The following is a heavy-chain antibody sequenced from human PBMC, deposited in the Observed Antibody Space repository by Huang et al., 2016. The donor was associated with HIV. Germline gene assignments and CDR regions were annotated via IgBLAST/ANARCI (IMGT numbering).Heavy chain of an antibody. V-gene: IGHV3-30*02. D-gene: IGHD3-10*01. Sequence: QVQLVESGGGVVQPGGSLRLSCAASGFTFSSYGMHWVRKAPGKGVELVAFIREDGSNKYYADSVRGRFTISRDNSKNTLYLQMNSLRAEDTAVYYCAKGSMANAFDIWGQGTMVTVSS. CDR2: IREDGSNK. CDR1: GFTFSSYG. CDR3: AKGSMANAFDI. J-gene: IGHJ3*02.